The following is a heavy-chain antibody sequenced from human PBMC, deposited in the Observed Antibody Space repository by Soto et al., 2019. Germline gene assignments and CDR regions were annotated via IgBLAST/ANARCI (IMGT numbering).Heavy chain of an antibody. Sequence: ASVKVSCTASGYTFTSYGISWVRQAPGQGFEWMGWINPNGGVTKYAQKFQGWVSMTRDTSIRTVYMQLSRLRSDDTAVYYCARESGGATATLDYYYFYMDVWGTGTTVTVSS. D-gene: IGHD5-12*01. CDR2: INPNGGVT. CDR3: ARESGGATATLDYYYFYMDV. J-gene: IGHJ6*03. CDR1: GYTFTSYG. V-gene: IGHV1-2*04.